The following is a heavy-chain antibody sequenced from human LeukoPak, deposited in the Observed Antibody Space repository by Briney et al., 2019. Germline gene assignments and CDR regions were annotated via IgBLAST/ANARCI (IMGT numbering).Heavy chain of an antibody. CDR1: GFTFSSYA. CDR3: AKDMSFGDDNDDY. V-gene: IGHV3-23*01. D-gene: IGHD4-17*01. J-gene: IGHJ4*02. Sequence: GGSLRLSCAASGFTFSSYAMSWVRQAPGKGLEWVSGIRGSGGSTHYADSVKGRFTISRDNSKNTLYLQMNSLRAEDTAVYYCAKDMSFGDDNDDYWGQGTLVTVSS. CDR2: IRGSGGST.